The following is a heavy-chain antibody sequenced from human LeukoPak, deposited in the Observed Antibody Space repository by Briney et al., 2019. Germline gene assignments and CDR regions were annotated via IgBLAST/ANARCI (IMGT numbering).Heavy chain of an antibody. J-gene: IGHJ4*02. CDR1: GFPFSSYS. CDR3: ARGGGFCGSTSCYGIDS. CDR2: ISSSSTTI. Sequence: PGGSLRLSCAASGFPFSSYSMHWVRQAPGKWLEWLSYISSSSTTIYNADSVGGRFTISRDNAKNSLFLQMNSLRAEDAAVYSCARGGGFCGSTSCYGIDSWGQGTLVTVSS. D-gene: IGHD2-2*01. V-gene: IGHV3-48*01.